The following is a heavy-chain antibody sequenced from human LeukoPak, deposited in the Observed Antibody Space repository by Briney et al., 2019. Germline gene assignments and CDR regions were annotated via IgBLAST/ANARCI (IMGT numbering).Heavy chain of an antibody. Sequence: GGSLRLSCTSSGFTFGDYSMSWVRQAPGKGLEWVGVIRSKAYGGTIEYAASVKDRFTISRDDSKSIAYLQMNSLKTEDTAVYYCTRGSDWYAPWGQGTLVTVSS. D-gene: IGHD3-10*01. CDR2: IRSKAYGGTI. V-gene: IGHV3-49*04. J-gene: IGHJ5*02. CDR1: GFTFGDYS. CDR3: TRGSDWYAP.